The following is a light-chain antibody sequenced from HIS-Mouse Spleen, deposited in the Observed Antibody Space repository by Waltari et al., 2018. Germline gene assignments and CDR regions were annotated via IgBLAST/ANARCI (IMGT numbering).Light chain of an antibody. CDR2: EVS. V-gene: IGLV2-8*01. CDR1: SSDVGGYNY. CDR3: SSYAGSNNLGV. Sequence: QSALTQPPSASGSPGQSVTISCTGTSSDVGGYNYVSWYQQHPGKAPKLMIYEVSKLPAGVPDRCSGSKSGNTASLTVSALQAEDEADYYCSSYAGSNNLGVFGTGTKVTVL. J-gene: IGLJ1*01.